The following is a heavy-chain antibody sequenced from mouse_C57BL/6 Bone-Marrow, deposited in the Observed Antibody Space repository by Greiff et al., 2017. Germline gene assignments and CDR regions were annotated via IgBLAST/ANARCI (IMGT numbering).Heavy chain of an antibody. D-gene: IGHD4-1*01. Sequence: VKLMESGAELVKPGASVKMSCKASGYTFTTYPIEWMKQNHGKSLEWIGNFHPYNDDTKYNEKFKGKATLTVEKSSSTVYLELSRLTSDDAAVYYCARVKSYNWDVAYWGQGTLVTVSA. J-gene: IGHJ3*01. CDR2: FHPYNDDT. CDR3: ARVKSYNWDVAY. CDR1: GYTFTTYP. V-gene: IGHV1-47*01.